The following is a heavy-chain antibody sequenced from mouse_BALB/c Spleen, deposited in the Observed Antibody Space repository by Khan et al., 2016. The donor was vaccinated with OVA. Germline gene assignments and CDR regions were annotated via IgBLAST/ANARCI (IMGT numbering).Heavy chain of an antibody. J-gene: IGHJ1*01. CDR3: ARRSLRYDRNFDV. Sequence: QIQLVQSGPELKKPGETVKISCKASGSTFTNYGMNWVKQAPGKNLKWMGWINTYTGEPTYADDFKGRFAFSLETSASTAYLQINNLKNEDTATYFGARRSLRYDRNFDVWGAGTTVAVSS. D-gene: IGHD2-14*01. V-gene: IGHV9-3-1*01. CDR1: GSTFTNYG. CDR2: INTYTGEP.